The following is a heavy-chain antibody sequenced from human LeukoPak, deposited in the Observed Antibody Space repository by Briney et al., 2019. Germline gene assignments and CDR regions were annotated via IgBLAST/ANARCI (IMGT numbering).Heavy chain of an antibody. V-gene: IGHV4-34*01. CDR1: GGSFSAYY. CDR3: ARVSWPGRGSRFDP. J-gene: IGHJ5*02. Sequence: SETLSLTCAVSGGSFSAYYWSWIRQSPGKGLEWIGEINHSGSTNYNPSLSSRVSTSVDTSKNQFSLKLSSVTAADTAVYYCARVSWPGRGSRFDPWGQGTRVTVSS. D-gene: IGHD3-16*01. CDR2: INHSGST.